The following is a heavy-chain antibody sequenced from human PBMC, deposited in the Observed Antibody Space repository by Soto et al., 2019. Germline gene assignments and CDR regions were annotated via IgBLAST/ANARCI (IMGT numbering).Heavy chain of an antibody. Sequence: ASVKVSCKASGYTFTGYAIHWVRQAPGQRHEWMGWINGGNGDTKYSQKFQGRVTITRDTSASTAYMELTSLGSEDTAVYHCARGYCSSTSCQYYFDFWGQGTLVTVS. CDR3: ARGYCSSTSCQYYFDF. CDR1: GYTFTGYA. D-gene: IGHD2-2*01. J-gene: IGHJ4*02. CDR2: INGGNGDT. V-gene: IGHV1-3*01.